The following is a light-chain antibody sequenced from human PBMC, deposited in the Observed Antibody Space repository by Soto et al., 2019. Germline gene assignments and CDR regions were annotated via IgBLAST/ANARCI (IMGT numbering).Light chain of an antibody. CDR2: GAS. CDR3: QQYTDWPLT. CDR1: QSVRTT. Sequence: EIVMRQSPATLSVSPGQRATLSCRASQSVRTTLAWYHQRPGQAPRLLIFGASTRASGVPDRFSGDGSGTDFTLTVTSLHSEDFGIYYCQQYTDWPLTFGQGTKVDIK. V-gene: IGKV3-15*01. J-gene: IGKJ3*01.